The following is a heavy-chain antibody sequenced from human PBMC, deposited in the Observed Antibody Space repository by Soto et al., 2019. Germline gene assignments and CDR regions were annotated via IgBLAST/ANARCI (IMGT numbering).Heavy chain of an antibody. J-gene: IGHJ5*02. CDR2: IFVGDSDT. Sequence: GESLKISCKGSGYSFSTYWIGWVRQMPGKGLEWMGIIFVGDSDTRYSPSFQGQVTISAEKSIRTHYLQWNNLKPSDTAIYYCAAGLGVGAIGWFEPWGQGTQVTVPQ. CDR1: GYSFSTYW. D-gene: IGHD1-26*01. CDR3: AAGLGVGAIGWFEP. V-gene: IGHV5-51*01.